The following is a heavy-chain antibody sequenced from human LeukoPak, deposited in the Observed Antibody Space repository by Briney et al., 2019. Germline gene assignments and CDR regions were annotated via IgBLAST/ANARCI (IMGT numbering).Heavy chain of an antibody. V-gene: IGHV3-23*01. CDR2: ISGSGGST. CDR1: GFTFSSYA. CDR3: AKDLREYSGYDLDY. Sequence: GGSLRLSCAASGFTFSSYAMSWVRQAPGKGLGWVSAISGSGGSTYYADSVKGRFTISRDNSKNTLYLQMNSLRAEDTAVYYCAKDLREYSGYDLDYWGQGTLVAVSS. D-gene: IGHD5-12*01. J-gene: IGHJ4*02.